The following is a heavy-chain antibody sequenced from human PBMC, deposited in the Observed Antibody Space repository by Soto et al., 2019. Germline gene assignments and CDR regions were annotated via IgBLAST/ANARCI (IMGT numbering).Heavy chain of an antibody. CDR3: ARVTSRYDFWSGYYVYGMDV. D-gene: IGHD3-3*01. CDR1: GGSFSGYY. Sequence: SETLSLTCAVYGGSFSGYYWSWIRQPPGKGLEWIGEINHSGSTYYNPSLKSRVTISVDTSKNQFSLKLSSVTAADTAVYYCARVTSRYDFWSGYYVYGMDVWGQGTTVTVSS. CDR2: INHSGST. V-gene: IGHV4-34*01. J-gene: IGHJ6*02.